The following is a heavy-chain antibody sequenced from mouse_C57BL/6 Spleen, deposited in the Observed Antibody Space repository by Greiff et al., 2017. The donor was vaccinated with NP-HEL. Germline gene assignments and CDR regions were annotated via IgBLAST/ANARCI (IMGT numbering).Heavy chain of an antibody. D-gene: IGHD1-1*01. Sequence: EVQLQQSVAELVRPGASVKLSCTASGFNIKNTYMHWVKQRPEQGLEWIGRIDPANGNTKYAPKFQGKATITADTSSNTAYLQLSSLTSEDSAVYFCARGGYGSSYGYAMDYWGQGTSVTVSS. CDR3: ARGGYGSSYGYAMDY. J-gene: IGHJ4*01. CDR2: IDPANGNT. CDR1: GFNIKNTY. V-gene: IGHV14-3*01.